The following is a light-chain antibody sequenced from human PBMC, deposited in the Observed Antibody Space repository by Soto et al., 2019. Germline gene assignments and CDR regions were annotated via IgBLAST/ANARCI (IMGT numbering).Light chain of an antibody. CDR1: SSDVGGYNY. CDR2: DVS. J-gene: IGLJ1*01. Sequence: QSVLTQPASVSGSPGQSITISCTGTSSDVGGYNYVSWYQQHPGKAPKLMIYDVSNRPSGVSNRFSGSKSGNTASLTISGLQAEDEADYYCSSYTSSSTPFVFGTVTKATVL. V-gene: IGLV2-14*01. CDR3: SSYTSSSTPFV.